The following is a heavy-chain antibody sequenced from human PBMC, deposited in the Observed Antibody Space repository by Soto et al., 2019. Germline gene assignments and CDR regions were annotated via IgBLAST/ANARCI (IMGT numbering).Heavy chain of an antibody. CDR2: LYYSGST. J-gene: IGHJ4*02. V-gene: IGHV4-39*01. Sequence: QLQLQESGPGLVKPSETLSLPCTVSGGSIRSSSSYWGWIRQPPGKGLEWIGSLYYSGSTYYNPSLESRVTISVDTSMNEIALKVSSVTAADTAVYYCARFSAAGTQYYFDYWGQGTLVTVSS. CDR1: GGSIRSSSSY. CDR3: ARFSAAGTQYYFDY. D-gene: IGHD6-13*01.